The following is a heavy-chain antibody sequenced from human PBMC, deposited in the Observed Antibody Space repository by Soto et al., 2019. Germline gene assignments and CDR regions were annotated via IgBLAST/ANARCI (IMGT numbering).Heavy chain of an antibody. Sequence: PVGSLRLSCVASGFTFSNHGMHWVRQAPGKGLEWVTVIWYDGTNRFYADSVKGRLTISRDISENTVYLQMDSLRSEDTAVYYCARESSSGRRDRIDYWGQGTLVTVSS. D-gene: IGHD6-19*01. V-gene: IGHV3-33*01. CDR1: GFTFSNHG. CDR3: ARESSSGRRDRIDY. J-gene: IGHJ4*02. CDR2: IWYDGTNR.